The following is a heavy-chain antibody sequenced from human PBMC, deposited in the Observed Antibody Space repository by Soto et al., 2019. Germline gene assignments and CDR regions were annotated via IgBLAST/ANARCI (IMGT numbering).Heavy chain of an antibody. Sequence: EVQLVESGGGLVQPGGPLRLSCAASGFTFSSYWMHWVRQAPGKGLVWVSRINSDGSITTYAGSVKGRFTISRDNAKNTVDLQMNSLRVEDTAVYYCARGLTVAATVTTGYWGQGTLVTVSS. CDR2: INSDGSIT. V-gene: IGHV3-74*01. J-gene: IGHJ4*02. CDR3: ARGLTVAATVTTGY. D-gene: IGHD4-17*01. CDR1: GFTFSSYW.